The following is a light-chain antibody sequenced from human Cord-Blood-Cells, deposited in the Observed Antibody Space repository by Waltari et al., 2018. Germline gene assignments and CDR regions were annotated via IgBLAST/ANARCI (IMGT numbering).Light chain of an antibody. CDR2: AAS. CDR1: QSISSY. J-gene: IGKJ5*01. Sequence: DIQMTQSPSSLSASVGDSVTITCRASQSISSYLNWYQQKPGKAPKLLIYAASSLQSGVPSRFSGSGSGTDVTLTISSLQPEDFATYYCQQSYSTLITFGQGTRLEIK. CDR3: QQSYSTLIT. V-gene: IGKV1-39*01.